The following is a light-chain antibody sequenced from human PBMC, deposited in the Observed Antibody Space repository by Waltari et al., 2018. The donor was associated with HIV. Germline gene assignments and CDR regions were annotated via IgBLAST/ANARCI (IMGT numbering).Light chain of an antibody. CDR1: TSDIGDYAY. J-gene: IGLJ2*01. Sequence: QSALTQPASVSGSLGQSITVPCPGTTSDIGDYAYVSWYQQLPDKAPTLIIYEVSNRPSGVSHRFSGSKSGNTASLTISGLQSDDESTYFCSSYTAANTILFGGGTKLTVL. V-gene: IGLV2-14*01. CDR3: SSYTAANTIL. CDR2: EVS.